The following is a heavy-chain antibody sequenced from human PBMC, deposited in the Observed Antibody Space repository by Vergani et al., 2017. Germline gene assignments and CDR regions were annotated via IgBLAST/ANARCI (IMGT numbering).Heavy chain of an antibody. D-gene: IGHD6-6*01. CDR1: GYTFTGYY. CDR2: INPNSGGT. Sequence: QVQLVQSGAEVKKPGASVKVSCKASGYTFTGYYMHWVRQAPGQGLEWMGWINPNSGGTNYAQKFQGRVTMTRDTSISTAYMELSRLRSDDTAVYYCARDGVVWSRIAARQNRHWFDPWGQGTLVTVSS. V-gene: IGHV1-2*02. J-gene: IGHJ5*02. CDR3: ARDGVVWSRIAARQNRHWFDP.